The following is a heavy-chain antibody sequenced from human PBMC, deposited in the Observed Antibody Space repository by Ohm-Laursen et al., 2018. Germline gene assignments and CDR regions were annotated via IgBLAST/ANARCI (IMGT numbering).Heavy chain of an antibody. Sequence: SSLRLSCTASGFTFDDYAMHWVRQAPGKGLEWVSRISRNGGSVDYADSVKGRFTISRDNAKDSLYLQMNSLRAEDTALYYCAKGRYGDTNWYFDLWGRGTLVTVSS. CDR3: AKGRYGDTNWYFDL. CDR2: ISRNGGSV. CDR1: GFTFDDYA. V-gene: IGHV3-9*01. D-gene: IGHD4-17*01. J-gene: IGHJ2*01.